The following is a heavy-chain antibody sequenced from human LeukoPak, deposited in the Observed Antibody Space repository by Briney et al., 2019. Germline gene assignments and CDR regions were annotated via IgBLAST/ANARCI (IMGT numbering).Heavy chain of an antibody. CDR3: AKDTCGGDCYVVT. CDR2: ISWNNGSI. CDR1: GFTFDDYA. J-gene: IGHJ4*02. Sequence: GRSLRLSCAASGFTFDDYAMHWVRQAPGKGLEWVSGISWNNGSIGYADSVKGRFTISRDNAKNSLYLQMNSLRAEDTALYYCAKDTCGGDCYVVTWGQGTLVTVSS. V-gene: IGHV3-9*01. D-gene: IGHD2-21*02.